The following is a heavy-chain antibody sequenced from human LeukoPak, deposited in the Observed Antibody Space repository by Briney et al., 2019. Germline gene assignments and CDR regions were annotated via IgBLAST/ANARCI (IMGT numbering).Heavy chain of an antibody. J-gene: IGHJ6*03. CDR3: AKRLAAAGSYYQYYYMDV. CDR2: ISGSGGST. V-gene: IGHV3-23*01. Sequence: PGGSLRLSCAASGFTFSSYGMSWVRQAPGKGLEWVSAISGSGGSTYYADSVKGWFTISRDNSKNTLYLQMNSLRAEDTAVYYRAKRLAAAGSYYQYYYMDVWGKGTTVTISS. CDR1: GFTFSSYG. D-gene: IGHD6-13*01.